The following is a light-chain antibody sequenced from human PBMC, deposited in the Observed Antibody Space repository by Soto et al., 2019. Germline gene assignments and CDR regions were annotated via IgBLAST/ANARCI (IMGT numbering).Light chain of an antibody. Sequence: QSVLTQPPSVSGAPGQRVTISCTGSNFNIGAGYDVNWYQHLPGTAPKLLIYGDTIRPSGVPDRFSGSKSATSASLAIAGLQVEDEGDYYCQSYDSSLSGPVLFGGGTQLTVL. J-gene: IGLJ2*01. CDR3: QSYDSSLSGPVL. CDR1: NFNIGAGYD. V-gene: IGLV1-40*01. CDR2: GDT.